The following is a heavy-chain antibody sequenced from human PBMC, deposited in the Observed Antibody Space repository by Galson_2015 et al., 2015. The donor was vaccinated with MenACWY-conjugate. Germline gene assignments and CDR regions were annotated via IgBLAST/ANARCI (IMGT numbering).Heavy chain of an antibody. J-gene: IGHJ4*02. CDR3: TTLSVYYFFDY. D-gene: IGHD3-22*01. V-gene: IGHV4-59*01. Sequence: ETLSLTCTVSGGSISSYYWSWIRQPPGKGLEWIGYIYYSGSTNYNPSLKGRVTISVDTSKNQFSLKLSSVTAADTAVYYCTTLSVYYFFDYWGQRSLFPVSS. CDR1: GGSISSYY. CDR2: IYYSGST.